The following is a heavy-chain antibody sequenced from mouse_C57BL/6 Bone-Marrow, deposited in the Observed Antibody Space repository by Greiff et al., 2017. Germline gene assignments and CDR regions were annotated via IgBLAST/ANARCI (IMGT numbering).Heavy chain of an antibody. CDR2: IYPGSGST. J-gene: IGHJ4*01. D-gene: IGHD1-1*01. V-gene: IGHV1-55*01. CDR1: GYTFTSSW. Sequence: VQLQQPGAELVKPGASVKMSCKASGYTFTSSWITWVKQRPGQGLEWIGDIYPGSGSTNYNEKFKSKATLTVDTSSSTAYMQLSSLTSDDSAVYYCARKAVYYGGARDYWSQGTSVTFSA. CDR3: ARKAVYYGGARDY.